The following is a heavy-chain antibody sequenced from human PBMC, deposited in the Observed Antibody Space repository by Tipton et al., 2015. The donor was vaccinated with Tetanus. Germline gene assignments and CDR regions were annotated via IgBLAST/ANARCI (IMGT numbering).Heavy chain of an antibody. V-gene: IGHV3-30*18. J-gene: IGHJ5*02. Sequence: SLRLSCAASGFTFSNYGMHWVRQAPGKGLKWVALILHDGSSTYYADSVKGRFTVSRDNSKNTLFLQMSSLRGEDTAVYYCAKTMVRGVLSPFDPWGQGTLVTVSS. CDR2: ILHDGSST. CDR1: GFTFSNYG. CDR3: AKTMVRGVLSPFDP. D-gene: IGHD3-10*01.